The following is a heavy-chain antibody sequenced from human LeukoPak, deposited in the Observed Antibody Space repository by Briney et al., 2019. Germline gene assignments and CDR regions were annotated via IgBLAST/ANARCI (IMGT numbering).Heavy chain of an antibody. J-gene: IGHJ4*02. V-gene: IGHV4-59*12. Sequence: SETLSLTCTVSGGSISTYYWSWIRQPPGKGLEWIGYVYYSGSTNYNPSLMSRVTISVDTSKNQFSLKLSSVTAADTAVYYCARGASLGYWGQGTLVTVSS. D-gene: IGHD7-27*01. CDR2: VYYSGST. CDR1: GGSISTYY. CDR3: ARGASLGY.